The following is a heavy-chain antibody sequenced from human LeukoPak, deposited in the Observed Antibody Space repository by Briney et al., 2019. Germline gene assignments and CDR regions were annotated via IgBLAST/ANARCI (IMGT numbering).Heavy chain of an antibody. CDR2: IIPIFGTA. Sequence: SVKVSCKASGGTFSSYGISWVRQAPGQGLEWMGGIIPIFGTANYAQKFQGRVTITADKSTSTAYMELSSLRSEDTAMYYCASQNIVATIDYYYYYMDVWGKGTTVTVSS. V-gene: IGHV1-69*06. J-gene: IGHJ6*03. CDR3: ASQNIVATIDYYYYYMDV. D-gene: IGHD5-12*01. CDR1: GGTFSSYG.